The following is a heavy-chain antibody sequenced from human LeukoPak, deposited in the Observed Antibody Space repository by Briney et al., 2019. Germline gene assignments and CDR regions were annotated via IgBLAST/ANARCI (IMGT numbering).Heavy chain of an antibody. CDR1: GGSISSGGYY. CDR2: IYYSGST. J-gene: IGHJ6*03. Sequence: PSQTLSLTCTVSGGSISSGGYYWSWIRQHPGKGLEWIGYIYYSGSTYYNPSLKRRVTISVDTSKNQFSLKLSSVTAADTAVYYCAREKSSSLSYYYYYMDVWGKGTTVTVSS. CDR3: AREKSSSLSYYYYYMDV. V-gene: IGHV4-31*03. D-gene: IGHD6-13*01.